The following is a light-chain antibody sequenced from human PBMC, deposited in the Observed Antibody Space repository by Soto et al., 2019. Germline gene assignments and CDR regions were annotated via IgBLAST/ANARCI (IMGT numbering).Light chain of an antibody. CDR1: SSDVGGHNY. Sequence: QSVLTQPRSVSGSPGQSVTISCTGTSSDVGGHNYVSWYQQHPGKAPQLMIYDVTKRPSGVPDRFSGSKSGSTASLTISGLQAEDEADYYCCSYAGSYTDVFGTGTKVTVL. CDR3: CSYAGSYTDV. V-gene: IGLV2-11*01. J-gene: IGLJ1*01. CDR2: DVT.